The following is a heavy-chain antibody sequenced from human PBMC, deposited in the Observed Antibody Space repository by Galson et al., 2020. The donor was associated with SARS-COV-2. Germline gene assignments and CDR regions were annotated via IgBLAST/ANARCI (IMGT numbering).Heavy chain of an antibody. Sequence: SQTLSLTCTVSSGSISSSSYYWGWIRQPPGQGLEWIGSIYYSGSTYYNPSLKSRVTISVDTSKNQFYLKLSSVTAADTAVYYCARQGDYYDSSGSNFDIWGQGTMVTVSS. J-gene: IGHJ3*02. CDR2: IYYSGST. CDR3: ARQGDYYDSSGSNFDI. D-gene: IGHD3-22*01. CDR1: SGSISSSSYY. V-gene: IGHV4-39*01.